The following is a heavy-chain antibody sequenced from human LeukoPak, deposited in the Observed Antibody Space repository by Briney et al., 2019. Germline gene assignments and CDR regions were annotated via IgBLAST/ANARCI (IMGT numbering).Heavy chain of an antibody. Sequence: PGGSLRLSCAVSGFTFSSYTMNWVRQAPGKGLEWVSAISGSGGSTYYADSVKGRFTISRDNSKNTLYLQMNSLRAEDTAVYYCARSNGWYSDSIDYWGQGTLVTVSS. CDR1: GFTFSSYT. CDR3: ARSNGWYSDSIDY. J-gene: IGHJ4*02. CDR2: ISGSGGST. V-gene: IGHV3-23*01. D-gene: IGHD6-19*01.